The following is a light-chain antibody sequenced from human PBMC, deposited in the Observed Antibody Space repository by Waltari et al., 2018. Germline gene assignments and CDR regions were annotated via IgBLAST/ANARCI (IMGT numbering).Light chain of an antibody. Sequence: QSGLTQPASVSGSPGQSITLSCTGPSSDVGNYNLVSWYQHYPGKAPKLMVYEVTKRTSGVSDRFSGSKSGNTASLTISGLQSEDEADYYCCSYAGLGIYVFGTGTKVTVL. V-gene: IGLV2-23*02. CDR1: SSDVGNYNL. CDR2: EVT. J-gene: IGLJ1*01. CDR3: CSYAGLGIYV.